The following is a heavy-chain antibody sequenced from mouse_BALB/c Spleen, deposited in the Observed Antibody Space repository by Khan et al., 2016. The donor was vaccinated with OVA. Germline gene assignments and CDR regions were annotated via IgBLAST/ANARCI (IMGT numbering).Heavy chain of an antibody. V-gene: IGHV1-77*01. CDR1: GYTFTDYY. CDR3: ATRNYFGYTVAY. Sequence: QVQLKQSGAELARPGASVKLSCKASGYTFTDYYINWVKLRTGQGLEWIGGISPGSGDTYYNERFKGKATLTADQSSSTAYMQLSSLTSEASAVYICATRNYFGYTVAYWGQGNLVTGSA. J-gene: IGHJ3*01. CDR2: ISPGSGDT. D-gene: IGHD1-2*01.